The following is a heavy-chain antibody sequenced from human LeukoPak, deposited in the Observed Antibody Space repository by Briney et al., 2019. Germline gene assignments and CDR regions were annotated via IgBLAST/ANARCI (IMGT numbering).Heavy chain of an antibody. D-gene: IGHD3-16*02. Sequence: GESLKISCKGSGYSFTSYWISWVRQRPGKGLEWRGRIDPSDSYTNYSPSFQGHVTISADKSISTAYLQWSRLKASDTAMYYCARQMITFGGVIAQPDYWGQGTLVTVSS. V-gene: IGHV5-10-1*01. CDR3: ARQMITFGGVIAQPDY. CDR1: GYSFTSYW. J-gene: IGHJ4*02. CDR2: IDPSDSYT.